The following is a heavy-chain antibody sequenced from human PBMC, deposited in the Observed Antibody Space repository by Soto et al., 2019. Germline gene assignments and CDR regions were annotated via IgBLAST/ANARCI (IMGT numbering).Heavy chain of an antibody. D-gene: IGHD2-15*01. Sequence: GGSLRLSCAASGFTFSSYGMHWVRQAPGKGLEWVAVISYDGSNKYYADSVKGRFTISRDNSKNTLYLQMNSLRAEDTAVYYCAKDLYGYSSPNYYCYVMDVCGQGTTVTGSS. CDR3: AKDLYGYSSPNYYCYVMDV. CDR2: ISYDGSNK. V-gene: IGHV3-30*18. J-gene: IGHJ6*02. CDR1: GFTFSSYG.